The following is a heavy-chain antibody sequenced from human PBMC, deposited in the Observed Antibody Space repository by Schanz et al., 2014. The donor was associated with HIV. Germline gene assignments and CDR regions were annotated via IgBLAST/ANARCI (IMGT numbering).Heavy chain of an antibody. V-gene: IGHV4-34*01. Sequence: QVQLQQWGAGLLKPSETLSLTCVVYGGSFSAYYWSWIRQPPGKGLEWIGKINHSGNTNYNPSLKSRVTISVDTSKNQFSLKLSSVTAADTAVYYCARVGRAAAGFIYYYGMDVWGQGTTVTVSS. CDR2: INHSGNT. CDR1: GGSFSAYY. CDR3: ARVGRAAAGFIYYYGMDV. D-gene: IGHD6-13*01. J-gene: IGHJ6*02.